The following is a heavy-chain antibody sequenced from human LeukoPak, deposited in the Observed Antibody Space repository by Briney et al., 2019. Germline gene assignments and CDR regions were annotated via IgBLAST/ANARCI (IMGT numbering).Heavy chain of an antibody. D-gene: IGHD6-13*01. CDR1: GFTFSSYA. CDR2: ISGSGSST. J-gene: IGHJ5*02. Sequence: GGSLRLSCAASGFTFSSYAMSWVRQAPGKGLEWVSTISGSGSSTYYADSVKGRFTISRDNSKNTLYLQMNSLRAEDTAVYYCARKGSMIDSSSWYGSWFDPWGQGTLVTVSS. V-gene: IGHV3-23*01. CDR3: ARKGSMIDSSSWYGSWFDP.